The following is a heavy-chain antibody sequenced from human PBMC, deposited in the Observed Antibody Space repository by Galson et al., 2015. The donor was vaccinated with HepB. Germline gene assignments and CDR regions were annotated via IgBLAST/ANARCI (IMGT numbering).Heavy chain of an antibody. CDR1: GYTFTSYG. D-gene: IGHD3-22*01. Sequence: SVKVSCKASGYTFTSYGISWVRQAPGQGLEWMGWISAYNGNTNYAQKLQGRVTMTTDTSTSTAYMELRSLRSDDTAVYYCARTDYDSVREPYWYFDLWGRGTLVTVSS. CDR3: ARTDYDSVREPYWYFDL. CDR2: ISAYNGNT. J-gene: IGHJ2*01. V-gene: IGHV1-18*04.